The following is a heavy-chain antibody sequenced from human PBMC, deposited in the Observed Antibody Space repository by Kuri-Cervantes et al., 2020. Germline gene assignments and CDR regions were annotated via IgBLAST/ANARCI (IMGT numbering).Heavy chain of an antibody. CDR3: AKLTAY. D-gene: IGHD2-21*02. Sequence: GGSLRLSCAASGFTVSRNYMSWVRQAPGKGLVWVSRINSDGSSTSYADSVKGRFTISRDNAKNTLYLQMNSLRAEDTAVYYCAKLTAYWGQGTLVTVSS. CDR1: GFTVSRNY. CDR2: INSDGSST. V-gene: IGHV3-74*01. J-gene: IGHJ4*02.